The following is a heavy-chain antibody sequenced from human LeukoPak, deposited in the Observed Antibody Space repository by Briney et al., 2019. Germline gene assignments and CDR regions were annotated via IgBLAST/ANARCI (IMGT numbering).Heavy chain of an antibody. CDR1: GGSISSGDYH. J-gene: IGHJ6*02. V-gene: IGHV4-30-4*01. D-gene: IGHD2-2*01. CDR3: AREKVPENNYYYGMDV. Sequence: RPSETLSLTCTVSGGSISSGDYHWNWIRQPPRRGLEWIGYISYSGNTYYNPSLKSRLTISLDTSRSQISLRLSSVTAADTAVYYCAREKVPENNYYYGMDVWGQGTTVTVSS. CDR2: ISYSGNT.